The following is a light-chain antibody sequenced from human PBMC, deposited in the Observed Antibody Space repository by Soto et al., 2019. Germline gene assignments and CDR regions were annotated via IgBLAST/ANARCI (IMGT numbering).Light chain of an antibody. V-gene: IGKV3-20*01. J-gene: IGKJ4*01. CDR1: QSISSTS. CDR3: QQYGTSPLT. CDR2: GAS. Sequence: EIVLTQSPGTLSLSPGERATLSCRASQSISSTSLAWYQQKPGQAPRLLIYGASYRASGIPDRFSGSASWTDFTLTITRLEPEDFAVYYCQQYGTSPLTVGGGTKVEIK.